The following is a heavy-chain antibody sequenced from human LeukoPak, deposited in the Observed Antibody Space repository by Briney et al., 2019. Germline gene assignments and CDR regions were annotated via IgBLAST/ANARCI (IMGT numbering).Heavy chain of an antibody. CDR1: GYTFTIYH. V-gene: IGHV1-46*01. Sequence: ASVKVSCKASGYTFTIYHMHWVRPAPGQGLEWMGIINPSGGSTSYAQKFQGRVTMTRDTSTSTVYMELSSLRSEDTAVYYCASLYCSSTSCYRGYYFDYWGQGTLVTVSS. J-gene: IGHJ4*02. CDR3: ASLYCSSTSCYRGYYFDY. CDR2: INPSGGST. D-gene: IGHD2-2*01.